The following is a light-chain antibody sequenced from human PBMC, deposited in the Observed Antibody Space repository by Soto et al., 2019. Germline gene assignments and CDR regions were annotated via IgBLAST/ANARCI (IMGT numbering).Light chain of an antibody. J-gene: IGLJ1*01. V-gene: IGLV1-44*01. CDR1: SSNIGSNS. CDR3: AAWDDSLNGPV. Sequence: QSVLTQPPSASGTPGQRVSISCSGSSSNIGSNSVNWYQQLPGTAPKLLIYSNNQRPSGVPDRISGSKSGTSASLAISGLQSEDGADYYCAAWDDSLNGPVFGTGTKLTVL. CDR2: SNN.